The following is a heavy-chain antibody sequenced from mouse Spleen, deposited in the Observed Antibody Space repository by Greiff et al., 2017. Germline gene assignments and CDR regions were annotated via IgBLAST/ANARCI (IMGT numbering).Heavy chain of an antibody. V-gene: IGHV5-2*01. J-gene: IGHJ1*03. D-gene: IGHD1-1*01. CDR2: INSDGGSP. Sequence: EVKLMESGGGLVQPGASLKLSCESNEYDFPSHDMSWVRQTPEQRLELVAAINSDGGSPYYPDTMERRFIISRDNTKKTLYLQMSSLRSEDTALYYGARSNYGRSDGDFEVWGTGTTVT. CDR3: ARSNYGRSDGDFEV. CDR1: EYDFPSHD.